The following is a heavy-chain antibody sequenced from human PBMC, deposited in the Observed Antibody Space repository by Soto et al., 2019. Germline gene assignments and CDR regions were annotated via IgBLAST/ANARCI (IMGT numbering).Heavy chain of an antibody. D-gene: IGHD3-16*01. J-gene: IGHJ4*02. CDR3: ARVWGLRYGRHFDY. V-gene: IGHV4-59*01. CDR2: IYYSGST. CDR1: ACPISSYY. Sequence: PSETLSPSCTVSACPISSYYWSWIRQPPGKGLEWIGYIYYSGSTNYNPSLKSRVTISVDTSKNQFSLKLSSVTAADTAVYYCARVWGLRYGRHFDYWGQGTLVTVSS.